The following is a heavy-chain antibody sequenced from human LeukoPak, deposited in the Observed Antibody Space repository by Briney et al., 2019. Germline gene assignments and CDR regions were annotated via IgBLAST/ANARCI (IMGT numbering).Heavy chain of an antibody. CDR3: ARELGATNWFDP. V-gene: IGHV3-53*01. D-gene: IGHD5-12*01. J-gene: IGHJ5*02. Sequence: GGSLRLSCAASGFTVGSNYMSWVRQAPGKGLEWVSVIYSGGSTYYADSVKGRFTISRDNSKNMLYLQMNSLRAEDTAVYYCARELGATNWFDPWGQGTLVTVSS. CDR1: GFTVGSNY. CDR2: IYSGGST.